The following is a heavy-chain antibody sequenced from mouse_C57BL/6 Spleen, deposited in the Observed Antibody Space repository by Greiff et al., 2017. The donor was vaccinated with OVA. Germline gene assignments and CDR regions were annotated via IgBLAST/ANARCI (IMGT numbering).Heavy chain of an antibody. V-gene: IGHV3-6*01. D-gene: IGHD2-5*01. CDR3: ASYSNYEYFDV. J-gene: IGHJ1*03. Sequence: EVKLQESGPGLVKPSQSLSLTCSVTGYSITSGYYWNWIRQFPGNKLEWMGYISYDGSNNYNPSLKNRISITRDPSNNQCFRNLNSVTTEDTATYYCASYSNYEYFDVWGTGTTLTVSS. CDR1: GYSITSGYY. CDR2: ISYDGSN.